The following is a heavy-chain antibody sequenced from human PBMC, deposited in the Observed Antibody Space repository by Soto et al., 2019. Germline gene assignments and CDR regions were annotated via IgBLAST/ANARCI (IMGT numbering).Heavy chain of an antibody. CDR1: GYSCTSYW. CDR3: ARHPRSSSPEVMDV. CDR2: IYPGDSDT. D-gene: IGHD6-13*01. J-gene: IGHJ6*02. V-gene: IGHV5-51*01. Sequence: GQPLKVSCKGSGYSCTSYWIGRLRQMPGKGLEWMGIIYPGDSDTRYSPSFQGQVTISADKSISTAYLQWSSLKASDTAMYYCARHPRSSSPEVMDVWGQGTTVTGSS.